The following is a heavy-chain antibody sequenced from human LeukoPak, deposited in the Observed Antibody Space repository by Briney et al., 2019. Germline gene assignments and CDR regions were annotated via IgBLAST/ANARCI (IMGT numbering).Heavy chain of an antibody. J-gene: IGHJ6*02. V-gene: IGHV4-39*07. CDR3: VRFGEFPYYYYGMDV. CDR1: GFTVSSNY. Sequence: GSLRLSCAASGFTVSSNYMSWIRQPPGKGLEWIGSIYYSGSTYYNPSLKSRVTISVDTSKNQFSLKLSSVTAADTAVYYCVRFGEFPYYYYGMDVWGQGTTVTVSS. D-gene: IGHD3-10*01. CDR2: IYYSGST.